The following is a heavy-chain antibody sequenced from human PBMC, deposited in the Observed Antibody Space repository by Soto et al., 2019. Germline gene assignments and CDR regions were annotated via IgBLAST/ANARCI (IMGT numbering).Heavy chain of an antibody. CDR3: AREIRYGDYVDYYYGMDV. V-gene: IGHV1-2*04. CDR1: GYTFTGYY. D-gene: IGHD4-17*01. Sequence: ASVKVSCKASGYTFTGYYMHWVRQAPGQGLEWMGCINPNSGGTNYAQKFQGWVTMTRDTSISTAYMELSRLRSDDTAVYYCAREIRYGDYVDYYYGMDVWGQGTTVTVS. CDR2: INPNSGGT. J-gene: IGHJ6*02.